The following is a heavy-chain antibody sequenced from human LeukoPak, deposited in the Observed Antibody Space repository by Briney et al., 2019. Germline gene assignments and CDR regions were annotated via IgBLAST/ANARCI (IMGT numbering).Heavy chain of an antibody. CDR3: ARGGYCSSTSCPPVGWFDP. J-gene: IGHJ5*02. D-gene: IGHD2-2*01. CDR2: ISSSSSYI. V-gene: IGHV3-21*01. CDR1: GFTFSSYS. Sequence: GGSLRLSCAASGFTFSSYSMNWVRRAPGKGLEWVSSISSSSSYIYYADSVKGRFTISRDNAKNSLYLQMNSLRAEDTAVYYCARGGYCSSTSCPPVGWFDPWGQGTLVTVSS.